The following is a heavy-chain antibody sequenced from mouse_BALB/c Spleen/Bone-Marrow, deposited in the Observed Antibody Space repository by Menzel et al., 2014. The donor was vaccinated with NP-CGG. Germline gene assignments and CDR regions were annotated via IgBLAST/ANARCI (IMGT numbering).Heavy chain of an antibody. D-gene: IGHD1-1*02. CDR1: GFTFSSYY. CDR3: ARHGGFGNYFDY. J-gene: IGHJ2*01. V-gene: IGHV5-6-2*01. CDR2: INSNGGSA. Sequence: DVKLVESGGGLVKLGGSLKLSCAASGFTFSSYYMSWVRQTPEKRLGLVAAINSNGGSAYYPDTVKGRFTISRDNAKNTLFLQMSSLKSEDTALYYRARHGGFGNYFDYWGQGTTLTVSS.